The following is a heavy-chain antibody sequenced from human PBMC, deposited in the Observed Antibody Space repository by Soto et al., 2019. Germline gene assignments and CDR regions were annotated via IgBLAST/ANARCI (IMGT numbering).Heavy chain of an antibody. CDR1: GFTFSSYA. J-gene: IGHJ4*02. CDR3: AKDLTSRSIAVAGMVPFDY. Sequence: GGSLRLSCAASGFTFSSYAMSWVRQAPGKGLEWVSAISGSGGSTYYADSVKGRFTISRDNSKNTLYLQMNSLRAEDTAVYYCAKDLTSRSIAVAGMVPFDYWGQGTLVTVSS. CDR2: ISGSGGST. V-gene: IGHV3-23*01. D-gene: IGHD6-19*01.